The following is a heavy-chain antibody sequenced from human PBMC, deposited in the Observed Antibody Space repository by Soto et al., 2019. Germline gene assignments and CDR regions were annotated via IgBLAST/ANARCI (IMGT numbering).Heavy chain of an antibody. CDR3: ARHFYGSGSYYRNYY. CDR1: GFTVSSNY. Sequence: PGGSLRLSCAASGFTVSSNYMSWVRQAPGKGLEWVSVIYSGGSTYYADSVKGRFTISRDNSKNTLYLQMNSLRAEDTAVYYCARHFYGSGSYYRNYYWGQETLVTISS. D-gene: IGHD3-10*01. J-gene: IGHJ4*02. CDR2: IYSGGST. V-gene: IGHV3-66*04.